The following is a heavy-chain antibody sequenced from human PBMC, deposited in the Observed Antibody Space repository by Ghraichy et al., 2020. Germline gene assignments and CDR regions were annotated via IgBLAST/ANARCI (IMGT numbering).Heavy chain of an antibody. J-gene: IGHJ3*02. CDR1: GGSISSYY. Sequence: SETLSLTCTVSGGSISSYYWSWIRQPPGKGLEWIGYIYYSGSTNYNPSLKSRVTISVDTSKNQFSLKLSSVTAADTAVYYCAREKEYYGSGSYGFNAFDIWGQGTLVTVSS. CDR3: AREKEYYGSGSYGFNAFDI. CDR2: IYYSGST. D-gene: IGHD3-10*01. V-gene: IGHV4-59*01.